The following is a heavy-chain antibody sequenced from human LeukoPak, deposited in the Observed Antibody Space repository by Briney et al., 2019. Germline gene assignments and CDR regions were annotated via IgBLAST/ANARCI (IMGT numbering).Heavy chain of an antibody. CDR3: ARAGQEWFGELGFDQ. D-gene: IGHD3-10*01. J-gene: IGHJ4*02. CDR2: IKQDGSEK. CDR1: GFSFSRYW. Sequence: PGPSLRLSCAASGFSFSRYWMSWVRQAPGKGLEWVANIKQDGSEKNYVESVKGRFTISRDNAKNSLYLQTNRLRAEDTAVYYCARAGQEWFGELGFDQWGQGTLVIVSS. V-gene: IGHV3-7*01.